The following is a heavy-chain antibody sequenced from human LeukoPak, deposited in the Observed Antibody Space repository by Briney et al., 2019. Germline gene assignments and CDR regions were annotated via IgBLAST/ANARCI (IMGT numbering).Heavy chain of an antibody. Sequence: SETLSLTCTVSGYSIGTDYYWGWIRRPPGKGLEGIGSIYNSGSTYYNPSLKSRIPISVDTSKNQFSLKLSSVTAADTAVYYCARNSSSSSPPERYNWFDPWGQGTLVTVSS. CDR2: IYNSGST. CDR3: ARNSSSSSPPERYNWFDP. J-gene: IGHJ5*02. D-gene: IGHD6-6*01. CDR1: GYSIGTDYY. V-gene: IGHV4-38-2*02.